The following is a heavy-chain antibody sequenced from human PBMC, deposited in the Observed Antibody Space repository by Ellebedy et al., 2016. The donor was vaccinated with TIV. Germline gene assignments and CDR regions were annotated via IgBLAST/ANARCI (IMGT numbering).Heavy chain of an antibody. CDR2: ISSSSSYI. Sequence: GESLKISCAASGFTFSSYSMNWVRPAPGKGLEWVSSISSSSSYIYYADSVKGRFTISRDNAKNSLYLQMNSLRAEDTAVYYCARQSQKMATIPGELGYWGQGTLVTVSS. V-gene: IGHV3-21*01. CDR3: ARQSQKMATIPGELGY. D-gene: IGHD5-24*01. J-gene: IGHJ4*02. CDR1: GFTFSSYS.